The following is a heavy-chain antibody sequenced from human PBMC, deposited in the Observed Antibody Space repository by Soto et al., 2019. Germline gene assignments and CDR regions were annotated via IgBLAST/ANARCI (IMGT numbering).Heavy chain of an antibody. D-gene: IGHD2-21*02. CDR2: IYPDDSDT. V-gene: IGHV5-51*01. CDR1: GYSFSKYW. Sequence: PGESLKISCKGSGYSFSKYWKGWVRQMPGKDLEWMAIIYPDDSDTRYSPSFQGQVTISADKSISTAYLQWSNLKASDTAMYYYARMGFCGGGCRSYYLDCLDVGGQGTSDTVSS. J-gene: IGHJ6*02. CDR3: ARMGFCGGGCRSYYLDCLDV.